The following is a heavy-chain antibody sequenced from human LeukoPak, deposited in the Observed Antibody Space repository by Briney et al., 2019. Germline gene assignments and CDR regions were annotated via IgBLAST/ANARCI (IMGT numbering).Heavy chain of an antibody. CDR1: GFTFSSYS. CDR3: ARDATPLRFSDV. J-gene: IGHJ6*02. Sequence: GGSLRLSCAASGFTFSSYSMNWVRQAPGKGLEWVSSISSSSSYIYYADSVKGRFTISRDNAKNSLYLQMNSLRAEDTAVYYCARDATPLRFSDVWGQGTTVTVSS. D-gene: IGHD5-12*01. V-gene: IGHV3-21*01. CDR2: ISSSSSYI.